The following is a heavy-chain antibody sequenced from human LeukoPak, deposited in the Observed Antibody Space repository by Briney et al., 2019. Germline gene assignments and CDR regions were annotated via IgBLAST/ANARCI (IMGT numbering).Heavy chain of an antibody. CDR2: IIPIFGTA. J-gene: IGHJ4*02. Sequence: SVKVSCKASGGTFSSYAISWVRQAPGQGLEWMGGIIPIFGTANYARKFQGRVTITADKSTSTAYMELSSLRSEDTAVYYCAKDRRCSGGSCYTGVSHYYFDYWGQGTLVTVSS. D-gene: IGHD2-15*01. CDR3: AKDRRCSGGSCYTGVSHYYFDY. CDR1: GGTFSSYA. V-gene: IGHV1-69*06.